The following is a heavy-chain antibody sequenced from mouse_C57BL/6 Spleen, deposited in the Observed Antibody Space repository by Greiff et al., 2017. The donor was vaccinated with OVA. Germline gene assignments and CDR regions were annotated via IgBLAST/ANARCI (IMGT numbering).Heavy chain of an antibody. CDR1: GFNIKDDY. V-gene: IGHV14-4*01. D-gene: IGHD1-3*01. CDR3: TRGAQFAY. CDR2: IDPENGDT. Sequence: EVQLQQSGAELVRPGASVKLSCTASGFNIKDDYMHWVKQRPEQGLEWIGWIDPENGDTEYASKFQGKATITADTSSNTAYLQLSSLTSEDTAVYYCTRGAQFAYWGQGTLVTVSA. J-gene: IGHJ3*01.